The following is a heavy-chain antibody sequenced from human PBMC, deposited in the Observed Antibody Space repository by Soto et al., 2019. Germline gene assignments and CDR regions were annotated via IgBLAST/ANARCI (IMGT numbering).Heavy chain of an antibody. CDR3: ARVRQLVGYFYYYMDF. CDR2: IYYSGST. CDR1: GGSISSSSYY. V-gene: IGHV4-39*01. D-gene: IGHD6-6*01. J-gene: IGHJ6*03. Sequence: SETLSLTCTVSGGSISSSSYYWGWIRQPPGKGLEWIGSIYYSGSTYYNPSLKSRVTISVDTSKNQFSLKLSSVTAADTAVYYCARVRQLVGYFYYYMDFWGKGTTVTVSS.